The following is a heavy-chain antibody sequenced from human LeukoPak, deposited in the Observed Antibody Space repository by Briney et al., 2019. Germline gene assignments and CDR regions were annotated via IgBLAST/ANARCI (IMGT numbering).Heavy chain of an antibody. CDR2: INSGGGST. V-gene: IGHV1-46*01. D-gene: IGHD3-22*01. CDR1: GYTFTGYY. J-gene: IGHJ1*01. CDR3: ARGGTYYDTSGNIQY. Sequence: ASVKVSCKASGYTFTGYYMHWVRQAPGQGLEWMGFINSGGGSTTYAQKFQGRISMTRDTSTDTVYIELSSLRSEDTAVYYCARGGTYYDTSGNIQYWGQGTLVTVSS.